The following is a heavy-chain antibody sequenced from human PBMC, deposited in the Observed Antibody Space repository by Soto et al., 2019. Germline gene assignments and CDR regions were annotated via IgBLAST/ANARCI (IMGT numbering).Heavy chain of an antibody. CDR2: INHSGST. Sequence: SETLSLTCAVYGGSFSGYYWSWIRQPPGKGLEWIGEINHSGSTNYNPSLKSRVTISVDTSKNQFSLKLSSVTAADTAVYYCARGQRGSSGWYYFDYWGQGTLVTVSS. J-gene: IGHJ4*02. CDR1: GGSFSGYY. D-gene: IGHD6-19*01. CDR3: ARGQRGSSGWYYFDY. V-gene: IGHV4-34*01.